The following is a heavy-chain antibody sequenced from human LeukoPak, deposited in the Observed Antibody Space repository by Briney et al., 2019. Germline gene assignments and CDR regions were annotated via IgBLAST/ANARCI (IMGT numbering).Heavy chain of an antibody. D-gene: IGHD5-12*01. CDR3: AKELVVSNSGSAFDC. CDR2: ISGSRSTT. Sequence: GGTLRLFCAASGFTFISYAMSWVRQAPGKGLEEGTTISGSRSTTYYTDHVKGRFTISRDNSKNTLYLQMNSLRADDTAVYYCAKELVVSNSGSAFDCWGQGTLVTVSS. J-gene: IGHJ4*02. V-gene: IGHV3-23*01. CDR1: GFTFISYA.